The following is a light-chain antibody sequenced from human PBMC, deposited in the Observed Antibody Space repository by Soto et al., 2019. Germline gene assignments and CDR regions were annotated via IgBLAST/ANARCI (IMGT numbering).Light chain of an antibody. V-gene: IGLV2-8*01. J-gene: IGLJ1*01. CDR3: SSYAGSNTVYV. Sequence: QSVLTQPPSASGSPGQSVTISCTGTSSDIGGYNYVSWYQQHPGKAPKVMIYEVNKRPSGVPDRFSGSKSGNTASLTVSGLQAEDEADYYCSSYAGSNTVYVFGTGTK. CDR2: EVN. CDR1: SSDIGGYNY.